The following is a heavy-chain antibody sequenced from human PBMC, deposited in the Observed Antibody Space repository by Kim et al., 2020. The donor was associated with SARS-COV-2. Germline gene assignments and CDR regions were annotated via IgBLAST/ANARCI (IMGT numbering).Heavy chain of an antibody. Sequence: GGSLRLSCAASGFTFGDYAMHWVRQTPGKGLEWVSLISGDGGCTSYQDSVNGRFTITRDNSKNTLYLQMNSLITEETALYYCATDGYYDFWSGYRGNEYYFDYWGQGTLVTVSS. CDR1: GFTFGDYA. CDR3: ATDGYYDFWSGYRGNEYYFDY. J-gene: IGHJ4*02. D-gene: IGHD3-3*01. V-gene: IGHV3-43*02. CDR2: ISGDGGCT.